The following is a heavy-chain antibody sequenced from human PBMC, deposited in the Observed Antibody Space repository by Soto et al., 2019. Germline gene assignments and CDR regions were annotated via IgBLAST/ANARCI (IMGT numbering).Heavy chain of an antibody. CDR3: ARHLSVHPIVADYFDY. CDR1: GGSISSYY. Sequence: SETLSLTCTVSGGSISSYYWSWIRQPPGKGLEWIGYIYYSGSTNYNPSLKSRVTIAVDTSKNQFSLKLSSVTAARTAVYYCARHLSVHPIVADYFDYWGEGTLVTVSA. CDR2: IYYSGST. D-gene: IGHD5-12*01. J-gene: IGHJ4*02. V-gene: IGHV4-59*08.